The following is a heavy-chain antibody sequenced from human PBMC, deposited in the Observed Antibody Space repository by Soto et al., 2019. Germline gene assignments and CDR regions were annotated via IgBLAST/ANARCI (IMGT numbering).Heavy chain of an antibody. V-gene: IGHV3-23*01. CDR2: ISGSGGST. J-gene: IGHJ6*03. Sequence: GGSLRLSCAASGFTFSSYAMSWVRQAPGKGLEWVSAISGSGGSTYYADSVKGRFTISRDNSKNTLYLQMNSLRAEDTAVYYCAKGFRDVRYIAAAGKNYYMDVWGKGTTVTVSS. D-gene: IGHD6-13*01. CDR3: AKGFRDVRYIAAAGKNYYMDV. CDR1: GFTFSSYA.